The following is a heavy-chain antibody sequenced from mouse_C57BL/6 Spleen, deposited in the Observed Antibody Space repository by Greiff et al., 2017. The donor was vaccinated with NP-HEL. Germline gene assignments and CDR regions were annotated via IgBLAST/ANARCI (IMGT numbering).Heavy chain of an antibody. J-gene: IGHJ3*01. CDR2: IRNKANGYTT. Sequence: EVQLVESGGGLVQPGGSLSLSCAASGFTFTDYYMSWVRQPPGKALEWLGFIRNKANGYTTESSASVKGRFTISRDNSQSILYLQMNALRAEDSATYYCARSSTMVTPWFAYWGQGTLVTVSA. CDR3: ARSSTMVTPWFAY. CDR1: GFTFTDYY. D-gene: IGHD2-2*01. V-gene: IGHV7-3*01.